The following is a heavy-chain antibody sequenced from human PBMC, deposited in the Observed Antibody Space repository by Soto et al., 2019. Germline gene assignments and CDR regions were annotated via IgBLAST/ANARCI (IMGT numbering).Heavy chain of an antibody. Sequence: EVQLLESGGGLVQPGGSLRLSCAASGFTFSSYAMNWVRQAPGKGLEWVSTISGSGVSTYYADSVKGRFTISSDNSKDTLYLQMNSLRAEHTAVYYCAKDRPGSYFVYWGQGTLVTVSS. CDR3: AKDRPGSYFVY. CDR2: ISGSGVST. V-gene: IGHV3-23*01. J-gene: IGHJ4*02. D-gene: IGHD3-10*01. CDR1: GFTFSSYA.